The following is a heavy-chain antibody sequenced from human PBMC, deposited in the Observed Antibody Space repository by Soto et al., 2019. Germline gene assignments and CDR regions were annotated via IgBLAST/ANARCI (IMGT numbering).Heavy chain of an antibody. V-gene: IGHV3-74*01. CDR3: ARTIQLGLFDY. CDR2: INSDGSST. D-gene: IGHD5-18*01. J-gene: IGHJ4*02. Sequence: PGGSLRLSCAASGFTFSSYWMHWVRQAPGKGLVWVSRINSDGSSTSYADSVKGRFTISRDNAKNTLYLQMNSLRAEDTAVYYCARTIQLGLFDYWGQGTLFTVSS. CDR1: GFTFSSYW.